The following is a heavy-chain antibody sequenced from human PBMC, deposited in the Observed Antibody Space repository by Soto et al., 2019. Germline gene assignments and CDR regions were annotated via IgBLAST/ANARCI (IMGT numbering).Heavy chain of an antibody. Sequence: QVQLVQSGAEVKKPGSSVKVSCKASGGTFISYAIRWVRQAPGQGLEWMGGIIPIFGTADYAQKFQGRVTITADESTSTGNMELSSLRSEDTAVYYCASHYDSSGYYYRGLDYWGQGTLVTVSS. CDR1: GGTFISYA. CDR3: ASHYDSSGYYYRGLDY. V-gene: IGHV1-69*12. J-gene: IGHJ4*02. D-gene: IGHD3-22*01. CDR2: IIPIFGTA.